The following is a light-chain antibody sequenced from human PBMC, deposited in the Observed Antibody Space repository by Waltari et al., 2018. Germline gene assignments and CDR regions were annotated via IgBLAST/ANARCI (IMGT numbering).Light chain of an antibody. J-gene: IGLJ2*01. CDR2: QDS. Sequence: SYELTQPPSVSVSPGQTASITCSGDKLGDKYACWYQQKPGQSPVLVSQQDSKRPSGIPERFAGSNSGNTATLTISGTQPMEEADYYCQAWDSTTVVFGGGTKLTVL. CDR1: KLGDKY. V-gene: IGLV3-1*01. CDR3: QAWDSTTVV.